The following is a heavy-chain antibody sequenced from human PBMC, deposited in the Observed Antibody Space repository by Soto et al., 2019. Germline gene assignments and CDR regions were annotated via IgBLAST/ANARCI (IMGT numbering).Heavy chain of an antibody. Sequence: QVQLVQSGAEVKKPGASVKVSCKASGYTFTSYGISWVRQAPGQGLEWMGWISAYNGNRNYAQKLQGRVTMTTDTSTSTAYMELRSLRSDDTAVYYCARDPDYYYGSGSDNWFDPWGQGTLVTVSS. CDR1: GYTFTSYG. CDR2: ISAYNGNR. J-gene: IGHJ5*02. V-gene: IGHV1-18*01. CDR3: ARDPDYYYGSGSDNWFDP. D-gene: IGHD3-10*01.